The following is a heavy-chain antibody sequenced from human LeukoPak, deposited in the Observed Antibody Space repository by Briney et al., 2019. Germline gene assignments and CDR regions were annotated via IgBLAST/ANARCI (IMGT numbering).Heavy chain of an antibody. Sequence: SETLSLTCAVYGGSFSGYYRSWIRQPPGKGLEWIGEINHSGSTNYNPSLKSRVTISVDTSKNQFSLKLSSVTAADTAVYYCARDWPTIAAAGTIPEYFQHWGQGTLVTVSS. D-gene: IGHD6-13*01. CDR3: ARDWPTIAAAGTIPEYFQH. J-gene: IGHJ1*01. V-gene: IGHV4-34*01. CDR1: GGSFSGYY. CDR2: INHSGST.